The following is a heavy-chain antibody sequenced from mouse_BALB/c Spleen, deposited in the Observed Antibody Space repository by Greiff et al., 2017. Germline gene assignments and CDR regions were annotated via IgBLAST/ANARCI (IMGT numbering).Heavy chain of an antibody. J-gene: IGHJ4*01. CDR2: ISDGGSYT. Sequence: EVQLQESGGGLVKPGGSLKLSCAASGFTFSDYYMYWVRQTPEKRLEWVATISDGGSYTYYPDSVKGRFTISRDNAKNNLYLQMSSLKSEDTAMYYCARGSMDYWGQGTSVTVSS. CDR3: ARGSMDY. V-gene: IGHV5-4*02. CDR1: GFTFSDYY.